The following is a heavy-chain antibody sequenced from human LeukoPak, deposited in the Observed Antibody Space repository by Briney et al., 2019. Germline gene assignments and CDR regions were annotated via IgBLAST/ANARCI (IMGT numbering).Heavy chain of an antibody. CDR3: ASGYSYGFLFEY. Sequence: PGGSLRLSCAASGFTFSSYWMHWVRQAPGKGLVWVSRINSDGSSTSYADSVKGRFTISRDNAKNTLYLRMNNLRAEDTAVYYCASGYSYGFLFEYWGQGTLVTVSS. V-gene: IGHV3-74*01. CDR1: GFTFSSYW. D-gene: IGHD5-18*01. CDR2: INSDGSST. J-gene: IGHJ4*02.